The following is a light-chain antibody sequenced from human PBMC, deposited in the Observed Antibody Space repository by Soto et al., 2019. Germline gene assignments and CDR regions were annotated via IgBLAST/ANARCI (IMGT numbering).Light chain of an antibody. CDR1: RSNIGSTYD. Sequence: QSVLTQPPSVSGAPGQGVTISCTGIRSNIGSTYDVQWYQQLPGTAPKLLIHGNTDRPSGVPDRFSGSKSGTSASLAITGLQADDEADYYCQSYDDSLSVHYVFGTGTKVTV. V-gene: IGLV1-40*01. CDR3: QSYDDSLSVHYV. CDR2: GNT. J-gene: IGLJ1*01.